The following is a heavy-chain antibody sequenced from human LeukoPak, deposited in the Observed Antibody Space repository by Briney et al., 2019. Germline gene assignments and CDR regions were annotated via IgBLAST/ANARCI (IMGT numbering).Heavy chain of an antibody. CDR2: IIPIFGTA. J-gene: IGHJ6*03. V-gene: IGHV1-69*13. CDR3: ATCLYGSGSYIYYYYMDV. D-gene: IGHD3-10*01. CDR1: GYTFTDYY. Sequence: SVKVSCKASGYTFTDYYIHWVRQAPGQGLEWMGGIIPIFGTANYAQKFQGRVTITADESTSTAYMELSSLRSEDTAVYYCATCLYGSGSYIYYYYMDVWGKGTTVTISS.